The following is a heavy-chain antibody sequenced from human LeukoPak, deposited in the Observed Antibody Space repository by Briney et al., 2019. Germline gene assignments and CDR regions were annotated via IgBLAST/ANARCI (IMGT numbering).Heavy chain of an antibody. Sequence: GSSVKVSCKASGGTFISYAISWVRQARGQGLEWMGGIIPIFGTATYAQKFQGRVTITADESTSTAYMELSSLRSEDTAVYYCARVPKYTLYYYYMDVWGKGTTVTVSS. CDR3: ARVPKYTLYYYYMDV. CDR1: GGTFISYA. D-gene: IGHD2-15*01. V-gene: IGHV1-69*01. J-gene: IGHJ6*03. CDR2: IIPIFGTA.